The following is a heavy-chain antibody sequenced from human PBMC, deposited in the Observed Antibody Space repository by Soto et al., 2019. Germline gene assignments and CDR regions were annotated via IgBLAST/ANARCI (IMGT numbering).Heavy chain of an antibody. Sequence: QVQLVQSGAEVKKPGSSVKVSCKASGGTFSSYAISWVRHAPGQGLEWMGGIIPIFGTANYAQKFQGRVTITADKSTSRAYMELSSLRSEDTAVYYCAGSIVVVTADAFDIWGEGTMVAVSS. D-gene: IGHD2-21*02. J-gene: IGHJ3*02. V-gene: IGHV1-69*06. CDR1: GGTFSSYA. CDR3: AGSIVVVTADAFDI. CDR2: IIPIFGTA.